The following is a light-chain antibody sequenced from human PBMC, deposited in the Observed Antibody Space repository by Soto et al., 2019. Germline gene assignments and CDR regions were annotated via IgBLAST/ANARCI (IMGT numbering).Light chain of an antibody. CDR3: NSYTSGSALV. V-gene: IGLV2-14*01. Sequence: QSVLTQPASLSGSPGQSITISCTGTSSDVGGYNYVSWYQQHPGKAPRLIIYEVNNRPSGISNRFSGSKSGNTASLTISGLQTEDEADYYCNSYTSGSALVFGGGTKVTVL. CDR2: EVN. CDR1: SSDVGGYNY. J-gene: IGLJ3*02.